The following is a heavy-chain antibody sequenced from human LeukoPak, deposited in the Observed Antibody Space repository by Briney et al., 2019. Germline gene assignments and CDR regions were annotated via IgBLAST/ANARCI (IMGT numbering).Heavy chain of an antibody. D-gene: IGHD6-6*01. CDR2: INHSGST. Sequence: SETLSLTCAVYGESFSGYYWSWIRQPPGKGLEWIGEINHSGSTNYNPSLKSRVTISVDTSKNQFSLKLSSVTAADTAVYYCARSFVPYYFDYWGQGTLVTVSS. CDR1: GESFSGYY. J-gene: IGHJ4*02. V-gene: IGHV4-34*01. CDR3: ARSFVPYYFDY.